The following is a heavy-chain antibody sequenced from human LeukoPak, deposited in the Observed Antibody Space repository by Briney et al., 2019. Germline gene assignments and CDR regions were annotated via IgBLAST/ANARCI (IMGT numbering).Heavy chain of an antibody. J-gene: IGHJ1*01. CDR1: GGSISSGGYY. V-gene: IGHV4-30-4*08. Sequence: SETLSLTCTVSGGSISSGGYYWSWIRQPPGKGLEWIGYIYYSGSTYYNPSLKSRVTISVDTSKNQFSLKLSSVTAADTAVYYCARGAAHLAEYFQHWGQGTLVTVSS. D-gene: IGHD6-6*01. CDR3: ARGAAHLAEYFQH. CDR2: IYYSGST.